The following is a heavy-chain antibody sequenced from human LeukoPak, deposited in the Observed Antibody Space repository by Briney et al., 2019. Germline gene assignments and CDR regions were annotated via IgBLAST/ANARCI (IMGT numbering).Heavy chain of an antibody. CDR3: ARGANGPRKPNWFDP. D-gene: IGHD2-8*01. Sequence: PGASVKVSCKASGYTFTSYDINWVRQATGQGLEWMGWMNPNSGNTGYAQKFQGRVTMTRNTSISTAYMELSSLRSEDTAVYYCARGANGPRKPNWFDPWGQGTLVTVSS. V-gene: IGHV1-8*01. J-gene: IGHJ5*02. CDR1: GYTFTSYD. CDR2: MNPNSGNT.